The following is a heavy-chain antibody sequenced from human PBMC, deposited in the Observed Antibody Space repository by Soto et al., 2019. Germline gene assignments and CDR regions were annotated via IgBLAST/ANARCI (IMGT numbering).Heavy chain of an antibody. CDR1: GCSFTSLD. CDR3: ARGGSAGVDY. V-gene: IGHV1-8*01. J-gene: IGHJ4*02. Sequence: ASVKVSCKASGCSFTSLDINWVRQTAVQGLEWMGWMQPSTGRTGYAQKFQGRVTMTRDTSIKTAYMELTTLTSDDTAFYYYARGGSAGVDYWAQGPLVTVSS. D-gene: IGHD6-19*01. CDR2: MQPSTGRT.